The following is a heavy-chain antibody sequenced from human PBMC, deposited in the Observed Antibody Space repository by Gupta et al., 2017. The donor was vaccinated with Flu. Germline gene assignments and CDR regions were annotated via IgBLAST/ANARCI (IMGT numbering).Heavy chain of an antibody. Sequence: QEQLVQSGAEVKKPGASVRISCKASGYIVSDYFLHWILPTPEQGLDWMGVISPNGGNDQIAQAFRGRVALTTDTSTATFYMELSRLTSDDTAVVFCARLAGESGDYIGHFDLWGQGTLVTVSS. CDR2: ISPNGGND. J-gene: IGHJ4*02. V-gene: IGHV1-46*01. CDR3: ARLAGESGDYIGHFDL. D-gene: IGHD4-17*01. CDR1: GYIVSDYF.